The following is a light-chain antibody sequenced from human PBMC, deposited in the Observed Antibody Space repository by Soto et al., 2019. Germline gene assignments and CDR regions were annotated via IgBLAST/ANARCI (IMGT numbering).Light chain of an antibody. Sequence: PGDQATLSCRASQSVSSSYLAWYQQKPGQAPRLLVYDVSNRATGIPARFSGGGSGTDFTLTISNVEPEDFAVYYCQQRSDWPWTFGQGTKVDIK. J-gene: IGKJ1*01. V-gene: IGKV3-11*01. CDR1: QSVSSSY. CDR3: QQRSDWPWT. CDR2: DVS.